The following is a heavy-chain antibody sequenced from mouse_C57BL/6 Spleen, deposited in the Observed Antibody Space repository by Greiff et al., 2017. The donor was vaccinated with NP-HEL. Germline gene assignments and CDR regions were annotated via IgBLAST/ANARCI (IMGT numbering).Heavy chain of an antibody. V-gene: IGHV1-80*01. Sequence: VKLMESGAELVKPGASVKISCKASGYAFSSYWMNWVKQRPGKGLEWIGQIYPGDGDTNYNGKFKGKATLTADKSSSTAYMQLSSLTSEDSAVYFCASGDYDTGVGYYAMDYWGQGTSVTVSS. CDR2: IYPGDGDT. D-gene: IGHD2-4*01. J-gene: IGHJ4*01. CDR1: GYAFSSYW. CDR3: ASGDYDTGVGYYAMDY.